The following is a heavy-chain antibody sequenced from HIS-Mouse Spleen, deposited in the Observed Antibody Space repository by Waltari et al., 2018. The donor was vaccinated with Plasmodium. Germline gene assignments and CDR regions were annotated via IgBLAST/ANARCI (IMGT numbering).Heavy chain of an antibody. CDR3: AHVANWDAFDI. V-gene: IGHV2-5*02. D-gene: IGHD7-27*01. CDR1: VFSHSTTGVG. J-gene: IGHJ3*02. Sequence: QITLKESGPTLVKPTQTLTLTGTFSVFSHSTTGVGVGWIPQPPGKALEWIARIDWDDDKRYSPSLKSRLTITKDTSKNHVVLTMTNMDPVDTATYYRAHVANWDAFDIWGQGTMVTVSS. CDR2: IDWDDDK.